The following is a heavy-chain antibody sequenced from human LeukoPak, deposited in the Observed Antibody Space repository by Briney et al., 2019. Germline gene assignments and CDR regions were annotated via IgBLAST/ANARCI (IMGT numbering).Heavy chain of an antibody. Sequence: GASVKVSCKASGYTFTGYYMLWVRQAPGQGLEWMGWINPNSGGTNYAQKFQGRVTTTRDTSISTAYMELSRMRSDDTAVYYCARDYSNDSSSRYRDLCPWFDPWGQGTLVTVSS. J-gene: IGHJ5*02. D-gene: IGHD6-13*01. CDR1: GYTFTGYY. CDR3: ARDYSNDSSSRYRDLCPWFDP. V-gene: IGHV1-2*02. CDR2: INPNSGGT.